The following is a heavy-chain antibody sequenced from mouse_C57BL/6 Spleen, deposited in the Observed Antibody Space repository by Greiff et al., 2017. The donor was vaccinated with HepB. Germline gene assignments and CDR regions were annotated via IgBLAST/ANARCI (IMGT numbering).Heavy chain of an antibody. CDR2: IHPNSGST. CDR1: GYTFTSYW. CDR3: ADDYDERYAMDD. Sequence: QVQLQQSGAELVKPGASVKLSCKASGYTFTSYWMHWVKQRPGQGLEWIGMIHPNSGSTNYNEKFKSKATLTVDKSSSTAYMQLSSLTSEDSAVYYCADDYDERYAMDDWGQGTSVTVSS. D-gene: IGHD2-4*01. J-gene: IGHJ4*01. V-gene: IGHV1-64*01.